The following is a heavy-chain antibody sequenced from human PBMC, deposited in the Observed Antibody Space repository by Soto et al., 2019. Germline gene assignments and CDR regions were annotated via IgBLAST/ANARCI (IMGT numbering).Heavy chain of an antibody. V-gene: IGHV3-23*01. CDR2: ISGSGGTT. Sequence: VSLRLSCAASGFTFSSYAMTWVRQAPGKGLEWVSAISGSGGTTYYADSVKGRFTISRDDSKNTLYLQMNSLRAEDTAVYYCAKSIVGATSAFDIWCQGTMVTVSS. CDR3: AKSIVGATSAFDI. CDR1: GFTFSSYA. J-gene: IGHJ3*02. D-gene: IGHD1-26*01.